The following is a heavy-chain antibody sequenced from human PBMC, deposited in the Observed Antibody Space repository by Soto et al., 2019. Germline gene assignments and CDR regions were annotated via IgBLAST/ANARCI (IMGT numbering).Heavy chain of an antibody. V-gene: IGHV1-8*01. J-gene: IGHJ4*02. Sequence: QVQLVQSGAEVRKTGASVKVSCEASGYTFTSYDIYWVRQATGQGLEWMGWLNPNTGNSGYVQKFQGRITVTSDTSINTVHMELSSLRSEDTAVYYCARRAETNGWNGFGADKYYFDFWGQGTLVTVSS. CDR1: GYTFTSYD. D-gene: IGHD1-1*01. CDR2: LNPNTGNS. CDR3: ARRAETNGWNGFGADKYYFDF.